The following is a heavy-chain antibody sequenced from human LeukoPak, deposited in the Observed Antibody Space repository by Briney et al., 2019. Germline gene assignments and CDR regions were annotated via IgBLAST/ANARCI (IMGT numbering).Heavy chain of an antibody. V-gene: IGHV4-39*07. CDR1: GGSISSSSYY. Sequence: SETLSLTCTVSGGSISSSSYYWGWIRQPPGKGLEWIGSIYYSGSTYYNPALNSRVTISVDASKNQFSLKFNSVTAADTAVYYCAREGTVRWFDPWGQGTLVTVSS. CDR2: IYYSGST. CDR3: AREGTVRWFDP. D-gene: IGHD1-14*01. J-gene: IGHJ5*02.